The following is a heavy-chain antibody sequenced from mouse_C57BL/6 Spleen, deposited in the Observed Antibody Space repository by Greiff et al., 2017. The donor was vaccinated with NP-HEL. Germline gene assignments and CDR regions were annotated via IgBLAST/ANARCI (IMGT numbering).Heavy chain of an antibody. CDR1: GYTFTEYT. D-gene: IGHD1-1*01. V-gene: IGHV1-62-2*01. CDR2: FYPGSGSI. J-gene: IGHJ4*01. CDR3: ARHEEGRHYYGSSYGAMDY. Sequence: VQLQQSGAELVKPGASVKLSCKASGYTFTEYTIHWVKQRSGQGLEWIGWFYPGSGSIKYNEKFKDKATLTADKSSSTVYMELSRLTSEDSAVYFCARHEEGRHYYGSSYGAMDYWGQGTSVTVSS.